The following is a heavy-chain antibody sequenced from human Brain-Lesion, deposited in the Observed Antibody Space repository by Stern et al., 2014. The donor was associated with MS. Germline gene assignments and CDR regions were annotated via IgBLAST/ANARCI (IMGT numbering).Heavy chain of an antibody. D-gene: IGHD3-3*01. J-gene: IGHJ6*02. CDR2: INPNTGGT. Sequence: VHLVESGAEVTKPGASVKVSCKTSGYIFTGYYIHWVRQAPGQGLEWMAWINPNTGGTKYAQKFQCRVTMSRDTSISTAYVELSSLTSDDTAVYYCARDQRGITIFGVVTDYYYLGMDVWGQGTTVTVSS. V-gene: IGHV1-2*02. CDR3: ARDQRGITIFGVVTDYYYLGMDV. CDR1: GYIFTGYY.